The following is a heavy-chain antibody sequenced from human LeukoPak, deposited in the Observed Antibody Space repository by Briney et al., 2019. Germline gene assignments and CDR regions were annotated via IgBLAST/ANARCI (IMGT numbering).Heavy chain of an antibody. V-gene: IGHV1-18*01. CDR1: GYTFTSYG. CDR2: ISAYNGNT. CDR3: ARVPRLAAAGFNYYYGMDV. Sequence: ASVKVSCTASGYTFTSYGISWVRQAPGQGLEWMGWISAYNGNTNYAQKLQGRVTMTTDTSTSTAYMELRSLRSDDTAVYYCARVPRLAAAGFNYYYGMDVWGQGTTVTVSS. D-gene: IGHD6-13*01. J-gene: IGHJ6*02.